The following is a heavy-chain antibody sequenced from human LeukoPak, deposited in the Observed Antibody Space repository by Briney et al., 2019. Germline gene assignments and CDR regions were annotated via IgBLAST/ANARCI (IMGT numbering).Heavy chain of an antibody. CDR3: AHRRNTMIIEVPKGEDAFDI. Sequence: SGPTLVKPTQTLTLTCTFSGFSLSSSGVGVGWIRQPPGKALEWLALIYWDTDKRYSPSLKSRVTITKDTSTNQVVLTMTNMDPVDTGTYYCAHRRNTMIIEVPKGEDAFDIWGQGTMVTVSS. CDR2: IYWDTDK. V-gene: IGHV2-5*02. D-gene: IGHD3-22*01. J-gene: IGHJ3*02. CDR1: GFSLSSSGVG.